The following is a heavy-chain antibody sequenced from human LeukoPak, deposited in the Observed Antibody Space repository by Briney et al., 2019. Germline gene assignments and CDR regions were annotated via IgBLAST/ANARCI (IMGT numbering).Heavy chain of an antibody. D-gene: IGHD1-26*01. CDR1: GYTFTSYG. CDR3: ARVFRWELQYFDY. J-gene: IGHJ4*02. Sequence: GASVKVSCTASGYTFTSYGFSWVRQAPGQGLEWMGWISAYNGNTNYAQKLQGRVTMTTDTSTSTAHMELRSLRSDDTAVYYCARVFRWELQYFDYWGQGTLVTVSS. CDR2: ISAYNGNT. V-gene: IGHV1-18*01.